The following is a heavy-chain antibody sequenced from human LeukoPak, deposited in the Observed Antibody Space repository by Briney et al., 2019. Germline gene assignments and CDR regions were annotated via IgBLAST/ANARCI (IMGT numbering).Heavy chain of an antibody. J-gene: IGHJ6*03. CDR3: ARVREHYYDGYGYSYYYYYYMDV. V-gene: IGHV3-11*01. CDR2: ISSSGSLV. D-gene: IGHD3-22*01. CDR1: GFTFSDYY. Sequence: GGSLRLSCAASGFTFSDYYMSWVRQAPGKGLEWVAYISSSGSLVYYTDSVKGRFTIARDSAKNSLYLQMNSLRAEDTAMYYCARVREHYYDGYGYSYYYYYYMDVWGKGTTVTISS.